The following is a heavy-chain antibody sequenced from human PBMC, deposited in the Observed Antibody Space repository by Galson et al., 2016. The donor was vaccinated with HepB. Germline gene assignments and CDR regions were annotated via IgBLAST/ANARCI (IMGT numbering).Heavy chain of an antibody. CDR3: AKGEYYYGSGVFFYFDY. V-gene: IGHV3-23*01. J-gene: IGHJ4*02. D-gene: IGHD3-10*01. Sequence: SLRLSCAASGFTFSNYAISWVRQAPGKGLEWVSGIGGSDGTTYYADSVKGRFTISRDNSKNTLYPQMNSLRAEDTAVYYCAKGEYYYGSGVFFYFDYWGQGTLVTVSS. CDR1: GFTFSNYA. CDR2: IGGSDGTT.